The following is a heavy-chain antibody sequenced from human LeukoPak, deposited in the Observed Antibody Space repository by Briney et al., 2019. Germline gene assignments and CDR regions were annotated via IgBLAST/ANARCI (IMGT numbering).Heavy chain of an antibody. CDR2: IDWDDDG. CDR3: ARSTRDYFYNYGMDV. Sequence: ESGPALVRPTQTLTLTCTFSGFSLTTSGMCVTWVRQPPGKALEWLARIDWDDDGYYNTSLKTRLTISKDTSKNQVVLTMTNMDPVDTATYYCARSTRDYFYNYGMDVWGRGTTVTVSS. J-gene: IGHJ6*02. D-gene: IGHD1-1*01. V-gene: IGHV2-70*11. CDR1: GFSLTTSGMC.